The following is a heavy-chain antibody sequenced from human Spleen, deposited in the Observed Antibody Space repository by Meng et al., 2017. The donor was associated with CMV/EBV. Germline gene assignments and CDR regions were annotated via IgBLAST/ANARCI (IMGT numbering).Heavy chain of an antibody. CDR2: MSGGGGAT. CDR3: AKELWSRGSGRLDV. V-gene: IGHV3-23*01. D-gene: IGHD6-19*01. J-gene: IGHJ6*02. CDR1: GYAINSGYY. Sequence: GGSLRLSCSVSGYAINSGYYWGWIRQPPGKGLEWVSAMSGGGGATYYADSVKGRFTISRDNSKNTLYLQMNSLRVEDTAVYYCAKELWSRGSGRLDVWGQGTTVTVSS.